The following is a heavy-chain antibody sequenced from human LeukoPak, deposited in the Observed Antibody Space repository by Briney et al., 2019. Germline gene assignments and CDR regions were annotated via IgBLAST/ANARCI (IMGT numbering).Heavy chain of an antibody. D-gene: IGHD6-19*01. J-gene: IGHJ5*02. V-gene: IGHV4-34*01. CDR3: ARMGIAVAGTSLGWFDP. CDR1: GGSFSGYY. CDR2: INHSGST. Sequence: SETLSLTCAVYGGSFSGYYWSWIRQPPGKGLEWIGEINHSGSTNYNPSLKSRVTMSVDTSKNQFSLKLSSVTAADTAVYYCARMGIAVAGTSLGWFDPWGQGTLVTVSS.